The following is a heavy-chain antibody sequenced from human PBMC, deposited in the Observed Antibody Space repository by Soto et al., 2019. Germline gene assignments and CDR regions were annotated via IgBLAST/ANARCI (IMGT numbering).Heavy chain of an antibody. Sequence: EVQLLESGGGLVQPGGSLRLSCAASGFTFSSYAMSWVRQAPGKGLEWVSAISGSGDTTQYADSVKGRFTISRDNSKNALYLQMNSLRAEGRAVYYCGKVPASVGFFESWGQGTVVTVTS. V-gene: IGHV3-23*01. CDR3: GKVPASVGFFES. CDR1: GFTFSSYA. J-gene: IGHJ4*02. D-gene: IGHD1-26*01. CDR2: ISGSGDTT.